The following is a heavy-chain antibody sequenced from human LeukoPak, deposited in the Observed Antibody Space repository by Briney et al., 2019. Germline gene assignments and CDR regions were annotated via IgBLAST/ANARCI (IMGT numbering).Heavy chain of an antibody. Sequence: SQTLSLTCAISGDSVSSNSAAWNWIRQSPSRGLEWLGRTYYRSKWYNDYAVSVKSRITINPDTSKNQFSLQLNSVTPEDTAVYYCAKVRLGYCSGGSCSRGGTPMDVWGKGTTVTISS. D-gene: IGHD2-15*01. V-gene: IGHV6-1*01. CDR1: GDSVSSNSAA. CDR3: AKVRLGYCSGGSCSRGGTPMDV. J-gene: IGHJ6*03. CDR2: TYYRSKWYN.